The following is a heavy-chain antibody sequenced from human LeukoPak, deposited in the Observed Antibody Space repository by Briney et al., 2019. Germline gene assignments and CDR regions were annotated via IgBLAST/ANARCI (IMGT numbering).Heavy chain of an antibody. Sequence: GGSLRLSCAASGFTFSSYGMHWVRQAPGKGLEWVAVIPYDGSNKYYADSVKGRFTISRDNSKNTLYLQMNSLRAEDTAVYYCAKDTYYYDSSGYPGYWGQGTLVTVSS. D-gene: IGHD3-22*01. CDR3: AKDTYYYDSSGYPGY. CDR1: GFTFSSYG. CDR2: IPYDGSNK. V-gene: IGHV3-30*18. J-gene: IGHJ4*02.